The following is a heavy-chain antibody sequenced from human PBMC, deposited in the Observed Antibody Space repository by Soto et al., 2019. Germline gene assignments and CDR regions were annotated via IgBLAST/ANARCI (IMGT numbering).Heavy chain of an antibody. CDR2: IIPIFGTA. CDR3: ASKSYGGYYYGMDV. CDR1: GGTFSSYA. Sequence: VASVKVSCKASGGTFSSYAISWVRQAPGQGLEWMGGIIPIFGTANYAQKFQGRVTITADESTSTAYMELSSLRSEDTAVYYCASKSYGGYYYGMDVWGQGTTVTVSS. D-gene: IGHD4-17*01. J-gene: IGHJ6*02. V-gene: IGHV1-69*13.